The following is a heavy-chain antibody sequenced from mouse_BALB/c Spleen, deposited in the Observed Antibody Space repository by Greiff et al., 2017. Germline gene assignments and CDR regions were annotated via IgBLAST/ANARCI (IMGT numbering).Heavy chain of an antibody. J-gene: IGHJ2*01. CDR3: ARAFTATFLGY. CDR2: IYPGNVNT. CDR1: GYTFTSYY. V-gene: IGHV1S56*01. D-gene: IGHD1-2*01. Sequence: HVQLKESGPELVKPGASVRISCKASGYTFTSYYIHWVKQRPGQGLEWIGWIYPGNVNTKYNEKFKGKATLTADKSSSTAYMQLSSLTSEDSAVYFCARAFTATFLGYWGQGTTRTVSS.